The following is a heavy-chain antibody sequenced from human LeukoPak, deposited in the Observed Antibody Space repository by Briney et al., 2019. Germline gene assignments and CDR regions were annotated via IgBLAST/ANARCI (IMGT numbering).Heavy chain of an antibody. CDR2: IKQDGSEK. CDR3: ARDSAGDDY. CDR1: GFTFSTYW. D-gene: IGHD6-13*01. Sequence: PGGSLRLSCAASGFTFSTYWMSWVRQAPGKGLEWVANIKQDGSEKYYVDSVKGRFIISRDNAKNSLYLQMNSLRAEDTAMYYCARDSAGDDYWGQGTLVTVPS. J-gene: IGHJ4*02. V-gene: IGHV3-7*01.